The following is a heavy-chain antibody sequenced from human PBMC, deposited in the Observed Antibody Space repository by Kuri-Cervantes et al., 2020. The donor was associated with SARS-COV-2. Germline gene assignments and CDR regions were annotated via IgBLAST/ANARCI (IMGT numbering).Heavy chain of an antibody. D-gene: IGHD2-2*01. Sequence: GGSLRLSCAASGFTFDDYGMSWVRQAPGKGLEWVSGINWNGGSTGYADSVKGRFTISRDNAKNSLYLQMNSLRAEDTALYYCARSRYCSSTSCPGGDYWGQGILVTVSS. CDR2: INWNGGST. J-gene: IGHJ4*02. CDR3: ARSRYCSSTSCPGGDY. V-gene: IGHV3-20*04. CDR1: GFTFDDYG.